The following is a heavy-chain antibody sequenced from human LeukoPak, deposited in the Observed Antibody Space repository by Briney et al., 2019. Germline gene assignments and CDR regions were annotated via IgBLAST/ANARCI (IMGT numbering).Heavy chain of an antibody. D-gene: IGHD4-23*01. CDR1: GYTFTICG. CDR3: ARDRWSSYYYYGMDV. CDR2: ISAYNGNT. J-gene: IGHJ6*02. Sequence: ASVKVSCKASGYTFTICGISWVRQAPGQGLEWMGWISAYNGNTNYAQKLQGRVTMATDTSTSTAYMELRSLRSDDTAVYYCARDRWSSYYYYGMDVWGHGTTVTVSS. V-gene: IGHV1-18*01.